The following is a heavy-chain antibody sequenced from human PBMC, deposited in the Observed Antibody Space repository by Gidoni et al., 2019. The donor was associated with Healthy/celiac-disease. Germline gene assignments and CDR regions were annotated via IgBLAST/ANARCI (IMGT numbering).Heavy chain of an antibody. CDR3: ARGVQLWLRTLNYYYYGMDV. CDR2: INHSGST. V-gene: IGHV4-34*01. CDR1: GGSFSGYY. Sequence: QVQLQQWGAGLLKPSETLSLTCAVYGGSFSGYYWSWIRQPPGKGLEWIGEINHSGSTNYNPSLKSRVTISVDTSKNQFSLKLSSVTAADTAVYYCARGVQLWLRTLNYYYYGMDVWGQGTTVTVSS. D-gene: IGHD5-18*01. J-gene: IGHJ6*02.